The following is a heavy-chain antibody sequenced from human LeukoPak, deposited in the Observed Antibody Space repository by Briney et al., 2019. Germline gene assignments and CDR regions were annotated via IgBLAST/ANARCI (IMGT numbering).Heavy chain of an antibody. Sequence: PSETLSLTRTVSGGSISSSSYYWGWIRQPPGKGLEWIGSIYYSGSTYYNPSLKSRVTISVDTSNNQFSLKLTSVTAADTAVYYCARVTRYSSGWPPFEFWGQGTLVTVSS. CDR3: ARVTRYSSGWPPFEF. D-gene: IGHD6-19*01. J-gene: IGHJ4*02. CDR2: IYYSGST. V-gene: IGHV4-39*07. CDR1: GGSISSSSYY.